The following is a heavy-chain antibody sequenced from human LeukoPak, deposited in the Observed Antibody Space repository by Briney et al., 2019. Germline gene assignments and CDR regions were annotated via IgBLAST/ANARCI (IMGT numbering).Heavy chain of an antibody. CDR2: ISAGGSTM. J-gene: IGHJ4*02. CDR3: ARGEYD. D-gene: IGHD3-10*01. V-gene: IGHV3-48*02. Sequence: GGSLRLSCAASGFTFSRYSINWVRQAPGKGLEWISYISAGGSTMYYADSVKGRFTISRDKAKNALYLQVSSLRDEDTAVYYCARGEYDWGQGTLVTVSS. CDR1: GFTFSRYS.